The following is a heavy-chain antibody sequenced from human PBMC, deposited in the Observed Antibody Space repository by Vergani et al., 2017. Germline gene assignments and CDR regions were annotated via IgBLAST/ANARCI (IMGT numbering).Heavy chain of an antibody. CDR2: ISSSGSTI. CDR3: ASYYYGMDV. J-gene: IGHJ6*04. Sequence: VQLVESGGGVVQPGRSLRLSCAASGFTFSSYEMNWVRQAPGKGLEWVSYISSSGSTIYYADSVKGRFTISRDNAKNSLYLQMNSLRAEDTAVYYCASYYYGMDVWGEGTTVTVSS. CDR1: GFTFSSYE. V-gene: IGHV3-48*03.